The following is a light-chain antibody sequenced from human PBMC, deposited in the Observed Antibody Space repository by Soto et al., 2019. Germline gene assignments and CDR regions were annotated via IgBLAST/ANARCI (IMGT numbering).Light chain of an antibody. Sequence: DIQMTQSPSTLSASVGDRVTITCRASQSISSWLAWYQQKPGKAPKLLIYKASNLESGVPSRFGGSGSGTEFTLTINSLQPDDFATYYCQHYISYSWTFGQGTKVEIK. CDR1: QSISSW. J-gene: IGKJ1*01. V-gene: IGKV1-5*03. CDR2: KAS. CDR3: QHYISYSWT.